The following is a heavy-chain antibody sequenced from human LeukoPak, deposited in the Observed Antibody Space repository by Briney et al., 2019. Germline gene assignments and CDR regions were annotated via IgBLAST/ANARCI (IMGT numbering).Heavy chain of an antibody. CDR3: ARIQGFGGSYSGVVVDH. CDR1: GGSISSFY. Sequence: SETLSLTCTVSGGSISSFYWSWIRQPPGKGLEWIGYIYYTGSTNYNPSLKSRVTISVDTSKNQFSLKLSSVTAADTAVYYCARIQGFGGSYSGVVVDHWGQGTLVTVSS. V-gene: IGHV4-59*01. CDR2: IYYTGST. D-gene: IGHD3-22*01. J-gene: IGHJ4*02.